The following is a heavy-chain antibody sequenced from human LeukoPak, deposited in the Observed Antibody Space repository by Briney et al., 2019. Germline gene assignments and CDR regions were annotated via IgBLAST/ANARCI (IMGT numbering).Heavy chain of an antibody. V-gene: IGHV3-23*01. Sequence: GESLRLSCAASGFTFSSYAMSWVRQAPGKGLEWVSAITGSGGGTYYADSVKGRLTISRDNSKNTLYLQMNSLRAEDTAVYYCAKGSGTFDYWGQGTLVTVSS. J-gene: IGHJ4*02. CDR1: GFTFSSYA. CDR3: AKGSGTFDY. CDR2: ITGSGGGT.